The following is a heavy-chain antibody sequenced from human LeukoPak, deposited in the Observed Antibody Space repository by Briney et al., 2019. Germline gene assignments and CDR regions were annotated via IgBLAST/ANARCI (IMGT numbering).Heavy chain of an antibody. Sequence: GGSLRLSCAVSGFTFSNYNMNWVRQAPGKGLEWVSSISSSSDYIYYADSVKGRFTISRDNAKNSLYLQMNSLRAEDTALYYCARVLGGYSYGHDAFDIWGQGTMVTVSS. CDR3: ARVLGGYSYGHDAFDI. D-gene: IGHD5-18*01. CDR2: ISSSSDYI. CDR1: GFTFSNYN. V-gene: IGHV3-21*04. J-gene: IGHJ3*02.